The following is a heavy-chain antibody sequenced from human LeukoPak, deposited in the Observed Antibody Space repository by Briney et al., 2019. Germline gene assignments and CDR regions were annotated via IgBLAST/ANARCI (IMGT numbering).Heavy chain of an antibody. CDR2: IKSYGSST. J-gene: IGHJ4*02. V-gene: IGHV3-74*01. CDR1: GFTFSSYW. Sequence: PGGSLRLSCAASGFTFSSYWMHWVRQAPGKGLVWVSRIKSYGSSTNYADSVKGRFTISRDNAKDTLYLQMNSLRAEDTAVYYCAIHYGDNEEGGYWGQGTLVTVSS. D-gene: IGHD4-17*01. CDR3: AIHYGDNEEGGY.